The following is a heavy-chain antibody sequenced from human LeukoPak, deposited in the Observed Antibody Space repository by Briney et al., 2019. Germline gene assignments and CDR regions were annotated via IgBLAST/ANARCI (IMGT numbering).Heavy chain of an antibody. CDR2: IKQDGSEK. Sequence: GGSLRLSCAASGFTLSSYWMSWVRQAPGKGLEWVANIKQDGSEKYYVDSVKGRFTISRDNAKNTLYLQMNSLRDEDTAVYYCAKWGDFDVLTGYYVPDFWGQGTLVTVSS. CDR1: GFTLSSYW. V-gene: IGHV3-7*03. CDR3: AKWGDFDVLTGYYVPDF. J-gene: IGHJ4*02. D-gene: IGHD3-9*01.